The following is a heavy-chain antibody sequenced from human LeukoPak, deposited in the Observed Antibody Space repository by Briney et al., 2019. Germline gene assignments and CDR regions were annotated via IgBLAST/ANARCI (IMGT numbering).Heavy chain of an antibody. CDR2: INPNSGGT. D-gene: IGHD6-19*01. Sequence: ASVKVSCKASGYTLTGYYMHWVRQAPGQGREGMGWINPNSGGTNYVKKVQGRVTMTRDTSISTAYMELSRLRSDDTAVYYCGREGYSSGWYDYWGQGTLVTVSS. CDR1: GYTLTGYY. J-gene: IGHJ4*02. V-gene: IGHV1-2*02. CDR3: GREGYSSGWYDY.